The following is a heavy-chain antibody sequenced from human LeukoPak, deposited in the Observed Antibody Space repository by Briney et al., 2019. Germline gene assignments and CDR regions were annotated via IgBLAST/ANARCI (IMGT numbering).Heavy chain of an antibody. J-gene: IGHJ3*01. D-gene: IGHD3-9*01. CDR1: GFTLSTYW. V-gene: IGHV3-74*01. CDR3: ARDYGSLSA. CDR2: IYDDERST. Sequence: GGALRVSCAATGFTLSTYWLHWVRQAPGKGLMWVSCIYDDERSTSTIYAVCVKGRFTLSRDNAKNTLYLQINSVRAEDTAVYYCARDYGSLSAWGQGTMVTVSS.